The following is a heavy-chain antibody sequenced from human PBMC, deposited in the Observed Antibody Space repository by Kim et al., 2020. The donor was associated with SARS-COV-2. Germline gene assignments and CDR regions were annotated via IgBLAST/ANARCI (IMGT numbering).Heavy chain of an antibody. CDR3: ARDPTYDFWSGYSRSFDY. CDR2: ISSSSSTI. Sequence: GGSLRLSCAASGFTFSSYSMNWVRQAPGKGLEWVSYISSSSSTIYYADSVKGRFTISRDNAKNPLYLQMNSLRDEDTAVYYCARDPTYDFWSGYSRSFDYWGQGTLVTVSS. J-gene: IGHJ4*02. V-gene: IGHV3-48*02. D-gene: IGHD3-3*01. CDR1: GFTFSSYS.